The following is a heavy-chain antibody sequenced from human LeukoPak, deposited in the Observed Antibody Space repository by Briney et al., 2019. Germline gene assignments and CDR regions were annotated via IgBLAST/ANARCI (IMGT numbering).Heavy chain of an antibody. J-gene: IGHJ4*02. CDR2: IYYSGST. D-gene: IGHD3-22*01. CDR3: ASFNYDSSGYYPGWDY. CDR1: GGSISSSSYY. V-gene: IGHV4-39*01. Sequence: SETLSLTCTVSGGSISSSSYYWGWIRQPPGNGLEWIGSIYYSGSTYYNPSLKSRVTISVDTSKNQFSLKLSSVTAADTAVYYCASFNYDSSGYYPGWDYWGQGTLVTVSS.